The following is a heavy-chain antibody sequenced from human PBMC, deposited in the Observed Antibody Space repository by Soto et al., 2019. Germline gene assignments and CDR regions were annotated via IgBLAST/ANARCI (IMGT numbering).Heavy chain of an antibody. CDR1: GFSLSTSGVG. V-gene: IGHV2-5*01. CDR3: AHFSGYEEFEY. D-gene: IGHD5-12*01. J-gene: IGHJ4*02. CDR2: IYWNDDK. Sequence: QITLKESGPTLVKPTQTLTLTCTFSGFSLSTSGVGVGWIRQPPGKALEWLAVIYWNDDKRYSPSLKSRLSITKGTSKNQVVLTMTNMDPVDTATYYCAHFSGYEEFEYWGQGTLVTVSS.